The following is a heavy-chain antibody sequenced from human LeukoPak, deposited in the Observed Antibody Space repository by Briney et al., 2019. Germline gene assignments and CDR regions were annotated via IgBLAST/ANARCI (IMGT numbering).Heavy chain of an antibody. Sequence: GESLKTSCKGSGYSFTSYYIGWVRQMPGKGLEWMGIIYPGDSDTTYSPSFQGQVTISADKSISTAYLQWSSLKASDTAIYYCASHYYDRSDAFDIWGQGTMVTVSS. CDR2: IYPGDSDT. CDR1: GYSFTSYY. CDR3: ASHYYDRSDAFDI. J-gene: IGHJ3*02. V-gene: IGHV5-51*01. D-gene: IGHD3-22*01.